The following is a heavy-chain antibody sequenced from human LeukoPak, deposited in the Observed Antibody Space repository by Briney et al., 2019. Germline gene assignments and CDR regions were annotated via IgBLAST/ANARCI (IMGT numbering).Heavy chain of an antibody. J-gene: IGHJ6*02. CDR3: ARPGLGYYYYGMDV. CDR1: GGTFSSYA. CDR2: IIPIFGTA. D-gene: IGHD3-16*01. Sequence: ASVKVSCKASGGTFSSYAISWVRQAPGQGLEWMGGIIPIFGTANYAQKFQGRVTITTDESTSTAYMELSSLRSEDTAVYYCARPGLGYYYYGMDVWAKGPRSPSP. V-gene: IGHV1-69*05.